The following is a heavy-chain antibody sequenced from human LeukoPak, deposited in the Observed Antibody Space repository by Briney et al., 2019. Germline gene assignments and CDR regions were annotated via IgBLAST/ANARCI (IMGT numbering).Heavy chain of an antibody. D-gene: IGHD4-17*01. CDR1: GGSISSYY. J-gene: IGHJ4*02. CDR2: IYYSGST. V-gene: IGHV4-59*08. Sequence: SETLSLTCTVSGGSISSYYWSWIRQPPGKGLEWIGYIYYSGSTNYNPSLKSRVTISVDTSKNQFSLKLSSVTAADTAAYYCARVIPYDYGDYGYFDYWGQGTLVTVSS. CDR3: ARVIPYDYGDYGYFDY.